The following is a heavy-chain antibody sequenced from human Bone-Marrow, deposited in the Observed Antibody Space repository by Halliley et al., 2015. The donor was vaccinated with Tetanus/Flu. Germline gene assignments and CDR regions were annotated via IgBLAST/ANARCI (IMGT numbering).Heavy chain of an antibody. Sequence: SLRLSCAASGFIFNSYWMTWVRQAPGKGLEWVANIKEDGSVTRYVDSVTGRFTISRDNAKKSLYLQMDRLRVEDTGVYYCARSTNGRLCDDWGQGTLVIVSS. D-gene: IGHD2-8*01. V-gene: IGHV3-7*01. CDR2: IKEDGSVT. CDR3: ARSTNGRLCDD. J-gene: IGHJ4*02. CDR1: GFIFNSYW.